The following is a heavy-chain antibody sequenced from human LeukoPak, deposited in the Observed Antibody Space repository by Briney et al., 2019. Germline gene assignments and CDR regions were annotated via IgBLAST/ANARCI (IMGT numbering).Heavy chain of an antibody. CDR3: ARHVLGSSDWYYFDY. Sequence: SETLSLTCTVSGGSISSSSYYWGWIRQPPGKGLEWIGSIYYSGSTYYNPSLKSRVAISVDTSKSQFSLKLSSVTASDTAVYYCARHVLGSSDWYYFDYWGQGTLVTVSS. CDR2: IYYSGST. V-gene: IGHV4-39*01. D-gene: IGHD6-19*01. CDR1: GGSISSSSYY. J-gene: IGHJ4*02.